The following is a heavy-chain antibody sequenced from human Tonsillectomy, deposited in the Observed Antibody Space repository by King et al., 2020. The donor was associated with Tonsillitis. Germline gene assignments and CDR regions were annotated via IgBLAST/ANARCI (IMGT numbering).Heavy chain of an antibody. CDR3: AREEWGDAYFDY. V-gene: IGHV4-59*01. CDR2: IYYSGIT. D-gene: IGHD3-3*01. CDR1: GGSFSHYY. J-gene: IGHJ4*02. Sequence: QLQESGPGLVKPSETLSLTCTVSGGSFSHYYWSWIRQPPGKGLEWIGYIYYSGITNYNPSLKSRVTISVDTSKNQFSLKLSSVTAADTAVYYCAREEWGDAYFDYGGQGTLVTVSS.